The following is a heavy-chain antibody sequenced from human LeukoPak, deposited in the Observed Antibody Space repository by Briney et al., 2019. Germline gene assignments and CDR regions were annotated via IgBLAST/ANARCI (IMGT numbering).Heavy chain of an antibody. J-gene: IGHJ4*02. CDR3: AKDSSSWGFDF. CDR2: ISYDGSNE. CDR1: GFTFSSYG. V-gene: IGHV3-30*18. Sequence: GGSLRLSCAASGFTFSSYGMHWVRQAPGKGLEWVAVISYDGSNEYYADSVKGRFTISRDNSKNSLYLQMSSLRTEDTALYYCAKDSSSWGFDFRGQGTLVTVSS. D-gene: IGHD6-13*01.